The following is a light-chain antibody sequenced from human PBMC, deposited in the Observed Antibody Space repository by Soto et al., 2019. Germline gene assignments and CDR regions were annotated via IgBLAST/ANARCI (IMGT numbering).Light chain of an antibody. CDR1: SGHSRYI. CDR2: LEGSGIY. V-gene: IGLV4-60*02. CDR3: EIWDSHTRV. Sequence: QSVLTQSSSASASLGSSVKLTCTLSSGHSRYIIAWHQQQPGKAPRYLMKLEGSGIYNKGSGVPDRFSGSRSGAARYLTISNLHFEDEADYYCEIWDSHTRVFGGGTKLTVL. J-gene: IGLJ3*02.